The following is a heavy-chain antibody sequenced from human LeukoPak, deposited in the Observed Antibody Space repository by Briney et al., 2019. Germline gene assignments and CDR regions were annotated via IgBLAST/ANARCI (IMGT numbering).Heavy chain of an antibody. J-gene: IGHJ4*02. CDR1: GFTFSSFG. CDR3: AHGSMYQLDY. D-gene: IGHD2-2*01. CDR2: ISSSSSTI. Sequence: GGSLRLSCAASGFTFSSFGMNWVRQAPGKGLEWVSYISSSSSTIYYADSVKGRFTISRDNAKNSLYLQMNSLRAEDTAVYYCAHGSMYQLDYWGQGTLVTVSS. V-gene: IGHV3-48*01.